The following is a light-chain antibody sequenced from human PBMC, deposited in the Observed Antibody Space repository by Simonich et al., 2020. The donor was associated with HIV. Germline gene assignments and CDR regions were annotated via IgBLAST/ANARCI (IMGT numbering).Light chain of an antibody. CDR3: SSYTSSSTLV. CDR1: SSDVGGYNY. V-gene: IGLV2-14*03. CDR2: DVS. J-gene: IGLJ2*01. Sequence: QSALTQPASVSGSPGQSITISCTGTSSDVGGYNYVCWYQQHPGKAPKLMIYDVSKRPSGVSNRFAGSKSGNTASLTISGLQAEDEADYYCSSYTSSSTLVFGGGTKLTVL.